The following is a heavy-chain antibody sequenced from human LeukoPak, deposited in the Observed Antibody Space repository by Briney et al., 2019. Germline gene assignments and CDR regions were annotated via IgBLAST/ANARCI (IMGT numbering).Heavy chain of an antibody. D-gene: IGHD2-2*01. J-gene: IGHJ5*02. CDR3: ARDLYQGWFDP. CDR1: GGSISSYY. V-gene: IGHV4-59*01. Sequence: PSETLSLTCTVSGGSISSYYWSWIRQPPGKGLEWIGYIYYSGSTNYNPSLKSRVTISVDTSKNQFSLKLSSVTAADTAVYHCARDLYQGWFDPWGQGTLVTVSS. CDR2: IYYSGST.